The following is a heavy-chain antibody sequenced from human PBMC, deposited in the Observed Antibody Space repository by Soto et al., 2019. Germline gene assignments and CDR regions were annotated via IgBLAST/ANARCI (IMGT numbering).Heavy chain of an antibody. CDR3: ARGGRDYDFWSEGSYGMDV. D-gene: IGHD3-3*01. Sequence: EVQLVESGGGLVQPGGSLRLSCAASGFTFSSYSMNWVRQAPGKGLEWVSYISSSSSTIYYADSVKGRFTISRDNAKNALYLQMKSLRDEDTAVYYCARGGRDYDFWSEGSYGMDVWGQGTTVTVSS. V-gene: IGHV3-48*02. CDR2: ISSSSSTI. J-gene: IGHJ6*02. CDR1: GFTFSSYS.